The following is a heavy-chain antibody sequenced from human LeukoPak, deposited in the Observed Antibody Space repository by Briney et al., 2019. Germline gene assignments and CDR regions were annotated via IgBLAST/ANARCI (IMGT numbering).Heavy chain of an antibody. CDR1: GFTFSSYA. V-gene: IGHV3-23*01. D-gene: IGHD2-15*01. CDR3: AKPPLSQGYCSGGRCYAVDY. Sequence: PGGSLRLSCAASGFTFSSYALSWVRQAPGKGLEWVSAISTSGGITYYADSVESRFTISRDNSKNTLYLQMNSLRAEDTAVYYCAKPPLSQGYCSGGRCYAVDYWGQGTLVTVSS. J-gene: IGHJ4*02. CDR2: ISTSGGIT.